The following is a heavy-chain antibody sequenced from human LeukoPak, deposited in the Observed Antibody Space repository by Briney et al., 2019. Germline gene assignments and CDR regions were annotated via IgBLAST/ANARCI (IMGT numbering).Heavy chain of an antibody. J-gene: IGHJ6*02. V-gene: IGHV3-30-3*01. CDR2: ISYDGSNK. Sequence: PGRSLRLSCAASGFTFSSYAMHWVRQAPGKGLEWVAVISYDGSNKYYADSVKGRFTISRDNSKNTLYLQMNSLRAEDTAVYYCARVGVAGRAYYYGMDVWGQGTTVTVSS. D-gene: IGHD6-19*01. CDR3: ARVGVAGRAYYYGMDV. CDR1: GFTFSSYA.